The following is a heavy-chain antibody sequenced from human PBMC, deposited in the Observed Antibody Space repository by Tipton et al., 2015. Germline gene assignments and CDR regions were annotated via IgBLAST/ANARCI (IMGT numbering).Heavy chain of an antibody. D-gene: IGHD2-2*01. Sequence: SLRLSCEASGFTFNEYGMHWVRQTPGKGLEWVSGISWNSDNIGYADSVKGRFSISRDNARNFVYLQMRSLRPEDTALYYCTKDATWGYSRSRIDSWGQGALVTVSS. J-gene: IGHJ4*02. CDR1: GFTFNEYG. CDR3: TKDATWGYSRSRIDS. CDR2: ISWNSDNI. V-gene: IGHV3-9*01.